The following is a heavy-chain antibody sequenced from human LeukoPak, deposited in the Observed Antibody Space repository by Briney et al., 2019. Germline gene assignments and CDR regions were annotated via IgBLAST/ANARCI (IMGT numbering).Heavy chain of an antibody. CDR2: IYYSGST. D-gene: IGHD6-13*01. Sequence: SETLSLTCTVSGGSISSSSFYWGWIRQPPGKGLEWIGSIYYSGSTYYNPSLKSRVTISVDTSKNQFSLKLSSVTAADTAVYYCARRNGDPAAGTVWFDPWGQGTLDTVSS. V-gene: IGHV4-39*01. J-gene: IGHJ5*02. CDR3: ARRNGDPAAGTVWFDP. CDR1: GGSISSSSFY.